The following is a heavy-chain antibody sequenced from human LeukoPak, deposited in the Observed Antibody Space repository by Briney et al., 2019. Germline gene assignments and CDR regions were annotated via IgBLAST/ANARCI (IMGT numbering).Heavy chain of an antibody. Sequence: SETLSLTCTVSGGSISSYYWNWLRQPQGQGLEWIGYIDYSGSANINPSLKSRVTLSIDTSRNQFSLKLSSVTAADTAVYYCARAGGSYSFDYWGQGMWVTVSS. CDR1: GGSISSYY. D-gene: IGHD1-26*01. J-gene: IGHJ4*02. V-gene: IGHV4-59*01. CDR3: ARAGGSYSFDY. CDR2: IDYSGSA.